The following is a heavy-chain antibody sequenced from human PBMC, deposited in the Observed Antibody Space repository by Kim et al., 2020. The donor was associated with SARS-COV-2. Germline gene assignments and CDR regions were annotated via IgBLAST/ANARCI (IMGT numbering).Heavy chain of an antibody. J-gene: IGHJ4*02. D-gene: IGHD1-26*01. Sequence: TNYNPSLKSRVPISVDTSKNQFSLKLSSVTAADTAVYYCVEWELLRDFDYWGQGTLVTVSS. V-gene: IGHV4-34*01. CDR2: T. CDR3: VEWELLRDFDY.